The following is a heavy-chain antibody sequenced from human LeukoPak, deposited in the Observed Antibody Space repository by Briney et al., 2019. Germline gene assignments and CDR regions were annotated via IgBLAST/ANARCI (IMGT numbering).Heavy chain of an antibody. J-gene: IGHJ6*02. D-gene: IGHD1-20*01. V-gene: IGHV3-21*01. CDR3: ARDNGMSNGMDV. CDR1: GFNFNNHY. Sequence: GALRPFFATSGFNFNNHYLKRVRQASGKGLEWVSSISSSSSYIYYAASVKGRFTISRDNAKNSLYLQMNSLRAEDTAVYYCARDNGMSNGMDVWGQGTTVTVSS. CDR2: ISSSSSYI.